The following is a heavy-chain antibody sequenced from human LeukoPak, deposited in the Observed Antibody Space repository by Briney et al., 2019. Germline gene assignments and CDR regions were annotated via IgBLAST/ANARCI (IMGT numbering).Heavy chain of an antibody. CDR3: ARVYCSGGSCYGILGGGAFDI. CDR2: IYHSGST. J-gene: IGHJ3*02. CDR1: GGSISSGGYS. Sequence: PSETLSLTCAVSGGSISSGGYSWSWIRQPPGKGLEWIGYIYHSGSTYYNPSLKSRVTISVDRSKNQFSLKLSSVTAAYTAVYYCARVYCSGGSCYGILGGGAFDIWGQGTMVTVSS. D-gene: IGHD2-15*01. V-gene: IGHV4-30-2*01.